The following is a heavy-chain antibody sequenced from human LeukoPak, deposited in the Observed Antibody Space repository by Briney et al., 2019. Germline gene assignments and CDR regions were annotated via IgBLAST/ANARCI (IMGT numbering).Heavy chain of an antibody. CDR3: ARGRGGPPFDF. CDR2: ISADGGTT. V-gene: IGHV3-64*02. D-gene: IGHD3-10*01. J-gene: IGHJ4*01. CDR1: GFNFRAYG. Sequence: GGSLRLSCVAFGFNFRAYGMHWVRQAPGQGLEYISAISADGGTTSHAESVKGRFTISRDNSKNTLYLQMGSLRIDDSALYYCARGRGGPPFDFWGHGTLITVSS.